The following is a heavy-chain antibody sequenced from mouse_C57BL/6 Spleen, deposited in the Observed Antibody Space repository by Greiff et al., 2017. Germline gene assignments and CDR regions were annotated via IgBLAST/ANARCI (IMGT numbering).Heavy chain of an antibody. CDR1: GYSFTSYY. CDR2: IYPGSGNT. J-gene: IGHJ1*03. CDR3: ARYDYDVEWYFDV. Sequence: QVQLQQSGPELVKPGASVKISCKASGYSFTSYYIHWVKQRPGQGLEWIGWIYPGSGNTKYNEKIKGKATLTADTSSSTAFMQLSSLTSEDSAVYYCARYDYDVEWYFDVWGTGTTVTVSS. D-gene: IGHD2-4*01. V-gene: IGHV1-66*01.